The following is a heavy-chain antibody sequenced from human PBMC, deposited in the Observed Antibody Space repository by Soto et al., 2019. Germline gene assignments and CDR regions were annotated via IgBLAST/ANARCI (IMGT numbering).Heavy chain of an antibody. Sequence: PSETLSLTCTVSGGSISSGDYYWSWIRQPPGKGLEWIGYIYYSGSTYYNPSLKSRVTISVDTSKNQFSLKLSSVTAADTAVYYCARSDCTNGVCYPQAWFDPWGQGTLVTV. J-gene: IGHJ5*02. CDR1: GGSISSGDYY. D-gene: IGHD2-8*01. CDR3: ARSDCTNGVCYPQAWFDP. V-gene: IGHV4-30-4*01. CDR2: IYYSGST.